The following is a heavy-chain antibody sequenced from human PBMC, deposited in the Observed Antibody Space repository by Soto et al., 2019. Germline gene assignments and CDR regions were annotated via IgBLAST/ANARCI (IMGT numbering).Heavy chain of an antibody. CDR3: ERNLYPVRVDFDL. CDR1: GDSISSAVNY. Sequence: PSETLSLTCTVSGDSISSAVNYWSWIRQQPGKGLEWIGYFYHTGSTYYNPSLKSRVTISVDTSNNRFPLKSSSVTAVGTAVYYCERNLYPVRVDFDLWGKETMVT. V-gene: IGHV4-31*03. CDR2: FYHTGST. D-gene: IGHD2-2*02. J-gene: IGHJ3*01.